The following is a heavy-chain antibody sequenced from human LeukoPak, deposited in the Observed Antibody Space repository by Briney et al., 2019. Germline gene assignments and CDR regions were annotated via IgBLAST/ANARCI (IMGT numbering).Heavy chain of an antibody. CDR3: ARGSVLLWFGELGGMDV. D-gene: IGHD3-10*01. J-gene: IGHJ6*02. CDR2: MNPNSGNT. V-gene: IGHV1-8*01. CDR1: GYTFTSYD. Sequence: ASVKVSCKASGYTFTSYDINWVRQATGQGLEWMGWMNPNSGNTGYAQKFQGRVTMTRNTSISTAYMELSSLRSEDTAVYYCARGSVLLWFGELGGMDVWGQGTTVTVSS.